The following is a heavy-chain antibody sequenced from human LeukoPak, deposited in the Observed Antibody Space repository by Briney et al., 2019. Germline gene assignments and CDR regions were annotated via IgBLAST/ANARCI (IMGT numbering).Heavy chain of an antibody. CDR3: ARGVAISSSGWYDTFDY. J-gene: IGHJ4*02. V-gene: IGHV3-64*02. CDR1: GFTFSNSA. Sequence: PGGSLRLSCAASGFTFSNSAMYWVRQAPGKGLEFVSVISTNGDRTYYADSVKGRFTISRDNFKNTLYLQMGSLRADDMAVYYCARGVAISSSGWYDTFDYWGQGALVTISS. CDR2: ISTNGDRT. D-gene: IGHD6-19*01.